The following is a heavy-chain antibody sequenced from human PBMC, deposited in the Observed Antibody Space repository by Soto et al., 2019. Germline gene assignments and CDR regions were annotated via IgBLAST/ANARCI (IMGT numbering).Heavy chain of an antibody. D-gene: IGHD1-26*01. CDR3: ARGSAFIGLDY. J-gene: IGHJ4*02. CDR2: INTDGSDT. V-gene: IGHV3-74*01. Sequence: PGGSLRLSCAASGFTFSGDWMHWVRQAPGKGLVWVSRINTDGSDTTYADSVKGRFTISRDNAKNMVYLQMNSLRAEDTAIYYCARGSAFIGLDYWGQGTPVTVSS. CDR1: GFTFSGDW.